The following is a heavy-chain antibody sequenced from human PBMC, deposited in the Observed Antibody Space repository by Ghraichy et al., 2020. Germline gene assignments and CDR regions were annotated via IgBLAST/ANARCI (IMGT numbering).Heavy chain of an antibody. J-gene: IGHJ5*02. CDR2: IYHSGST. V-gene: IGHV4-30-2*01. Sequence: LRLSCAVSGGSISSGGYSWSWIRQPPGKGLEWIGYIYHSGSTYYNPSLKSRVTISVDRSKNQFSLKLSSVTAADTAVYYCARAGITEGWFDPWGQGTLVTVSS. CDR3: ARAGITEGWFDP. CDR1: GGSISSGGYS. D-gene: IGHD3-10*01.